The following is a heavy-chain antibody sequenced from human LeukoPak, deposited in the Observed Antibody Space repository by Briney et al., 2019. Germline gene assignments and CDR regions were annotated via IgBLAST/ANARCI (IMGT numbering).Heavy chain of an antibody. CDR3: ARYCSSTSCYTSRGYYYYYMDV. CDR1: GGSISSGGYY. D-gene: IGHD2-2*02. Sequence: SQTLSLTCTVSGGSISSGGYYWSWIRQPPGKRLEWIGYIYHSGSTYYNPSLKSRVTISVDRSKNQFSLKLSSVTAADTAVYYCARYCSSTSCYTSRGYYYYYMDVWGKGTTVTVSS. J-gene: IGHJ6*03. V-gene: IGHV4-30-2*01. CDR2: IYHSGST.